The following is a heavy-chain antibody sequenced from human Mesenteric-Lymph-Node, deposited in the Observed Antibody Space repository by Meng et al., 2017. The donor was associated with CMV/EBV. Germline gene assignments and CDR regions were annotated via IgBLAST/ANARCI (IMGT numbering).Heavy chain of an antibody. D-gene: IGHD2-2*01. CDR1: GFIFNDNY. CDR2: ISGSGTTA. V-gene: IGHV3-11*01. CDR3: AASRGGATSCPQCWFDP. Sequence: GGSLRLSCAASGFIFNDNYMTWIRQAPGKGLEWVSSISGSGTTAHYADSVKGRFIVSRDDPKNSVYLQMNSLRDEDTAVYFCAASRGGATSCPQCWFDPWGQGTLVTVSS. J-gene: IGHJ5*02.